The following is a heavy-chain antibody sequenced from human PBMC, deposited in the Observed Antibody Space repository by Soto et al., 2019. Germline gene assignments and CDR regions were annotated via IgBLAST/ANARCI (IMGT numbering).Heavy chain of an antibody. D-gene: IGHD1-26*01. J-gene: IGHJ5*02. V-gene: IGHV2-26*01. CDR1: GFSLSNARMG. CDR3: ARISWVGATRRNWFDP. CDR2: IFSNDEK. Sequence: QVTLKESGPVLVKPTETLTLTCTVSGFSLSNARMGVSWIRQPPGKALEWLAHIFSNDEKSYSTSLKSRLTIAKDPAKCQVGLTMTNMDPVDTATDYCARISWVGATRRNWFDPWGQGTLVTVSS.